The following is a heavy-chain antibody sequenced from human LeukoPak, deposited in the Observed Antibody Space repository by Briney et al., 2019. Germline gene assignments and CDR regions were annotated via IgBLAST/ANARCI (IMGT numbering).Heavy chain of an antibody. CDR1: SGSISTTGYY. Sequence: SETLSLTCTVSSGSISTTGYYWGWIRQPPGKGLDCIGSIYYSGSTYYNPSLKSRVTISVDTSKNQFSLKLSSVTAADAAVYYCARFGSNYFDYWGQGTLVTVPS. V-gene: IGHV4-39*01. J-gene: IGHJ4*02. CDR2: IYYSGST. D-gene: IGHD3-3*01. CDR3: ARFGSNYFDY.